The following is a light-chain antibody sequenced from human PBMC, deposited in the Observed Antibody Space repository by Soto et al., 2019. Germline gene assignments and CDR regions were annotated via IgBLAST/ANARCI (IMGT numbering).Light chain of an antibody. CDR3: SSYTSSSTVV. J-gene: IGLJ2*01. V-gene: IGLV2-14*01. Sequence: SALTQPASVSGSPGQSITISCTGTSSDVGGYNYVSWYQQHPGKAPKLMIYDVSNRPSGVSNRFSGSKSGNTASLTISGLQAEDEADYYCSSYTSSSTVVFGGGTKHRP. CDR1: SSDVGGYNY. CDR2: DVS.